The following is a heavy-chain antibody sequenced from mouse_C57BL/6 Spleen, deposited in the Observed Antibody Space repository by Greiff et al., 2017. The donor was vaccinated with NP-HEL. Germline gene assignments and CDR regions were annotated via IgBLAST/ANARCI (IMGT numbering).Heavy chain of an antibody. V-gene: IGHV1-69*01. Sequence: QVQLQQSGAELVMPGASVKLSCKASGYTFTSYWMHWVKQRPGQGLEWIGEIDPSDSYTNYNQKFKGKSTLTVDKSSSTAYMQLSSLTSEDSAVYYGAQLGYAMDYWGQGTSVTVSS. D-gene: IGHD4-1*02. CDR3: AQLGYAMDY. CDR2: IDPSDSYT. CDR1: GYTFTSYW. J-gene: IGHJ4*01.